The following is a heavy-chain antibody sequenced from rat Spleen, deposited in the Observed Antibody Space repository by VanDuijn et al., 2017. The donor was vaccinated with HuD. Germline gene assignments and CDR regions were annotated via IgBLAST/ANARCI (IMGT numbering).Heavy chain of an antibody. CDR3: ARDMDHGYTSVFDY. CDR2: IWNTGGT. J-gene: IGHJ2*01. V-gene: IGHV2-41*01. Sequence: QVQLKESGPGLVQPSQTLSLTCTIAGFSLTSYNVHWVRQPPGKGLEWMGVIWNTGGTRYNSTLTSRLSITKDTSKSQVFLKMNSLQIEDTAIYYWARDMDHGYTSVFDYWGQGVMVTVSS. CDR1: GFSLTSYN. D-gene: IGHD1-6*01.